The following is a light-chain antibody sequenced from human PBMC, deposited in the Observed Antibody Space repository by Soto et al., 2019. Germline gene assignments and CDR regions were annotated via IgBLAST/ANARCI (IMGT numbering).Light chain of an antibody. CDR2: DAS. V-gene: IGKV1-33*01. CDR1: QDINKY. J-gene: IGKJ1*01. Sequence: DTQMTQSPSSLSASVGDRVTITCQASQDINKYLNWYQQKPGKAPKVLIYDASNSETGVPSRFSGSGSGTDFTFTISSLQPEDFATYYCQQYNNWRSFGQGTKVDIK. CDR3: QQYNNWRS.